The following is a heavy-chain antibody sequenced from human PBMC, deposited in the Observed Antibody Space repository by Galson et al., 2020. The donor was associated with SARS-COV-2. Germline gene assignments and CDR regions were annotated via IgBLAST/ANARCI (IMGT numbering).Heavy chain of an antibody. Sequence: GGSLRLSCAASGFTFSSYAIHWVRQAPGKGLQWVAVISYDGSTKYYADSVMGRFTSSRDNSKNTLFLQMNSLRAEDTAVYYCARARSGSYREAFDIWGQGTMVTVSS. CDR2: ISYDGSTK. J-gene: IGHJ3*02. D-gene: IGHD1-26*01. CDR1: GFTFSSYA. V-gene: IGHV3-30*04. CDR3: ARARSGSYREAFDI.